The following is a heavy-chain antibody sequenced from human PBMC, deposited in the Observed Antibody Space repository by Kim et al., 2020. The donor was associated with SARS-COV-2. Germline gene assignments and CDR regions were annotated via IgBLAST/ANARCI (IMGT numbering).Heavy chain of an antibody. D-gene: IGHD6-13*01. Sequence: GSGTVYADSVKGRFNISRENAKNMLYLQMNSLRADDAAVYFCVRSAAAFDYWGQGTLVSVSS. CDR2: GSGT. J-gene: IGHJ4*02. V-gene: IGHV3-74*01. CDR3: VRSAAAFDY.